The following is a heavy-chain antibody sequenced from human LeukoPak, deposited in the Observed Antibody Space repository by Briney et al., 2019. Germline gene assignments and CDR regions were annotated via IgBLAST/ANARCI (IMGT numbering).Heavy chain of an antibody. CDR2: IYHSGST. CDR1: GGSLSSSNW. J-gene: IGHJ5*02. D-gene: IGHD6-19*01. Sequence: SETLSLTCAVSGGSLSSSNWWSWVRQPPGKGLEWIGEIYHSGSTNYNPSHNSRVTISVAKSKNQFSLKLSSVTAADTAVYYCATAAGYSSGWVWFDPWGQGTLVTVSS. CDR3: ATAAGYSSGWVWFDP. V-gene: IGHV4-4*02.